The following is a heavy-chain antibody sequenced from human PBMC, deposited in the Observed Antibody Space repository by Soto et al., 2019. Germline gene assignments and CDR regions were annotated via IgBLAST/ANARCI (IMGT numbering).Heavy chain of an antibody. CDR1: GFTFSSYA. CDR2: ISGSGGST. Sequence: PGGSLRLSCAASGFTFSSYAMSWVRQAPGKRLEWVSAISGSGGSTYYAYSVKGRFTISRDNSKNTLYLQMNSLRAEDTAVYYCAKDQPKEDYYYYGMDVWGQGTTVTVSS. CDR3: AKDQPKEDYYYYGMDV. J-gene: IGHJ6*02. V-gene: IGHV3-23*01.